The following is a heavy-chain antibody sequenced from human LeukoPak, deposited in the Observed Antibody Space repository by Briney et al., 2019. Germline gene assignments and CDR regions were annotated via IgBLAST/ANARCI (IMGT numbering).Heavy chain of an antibody. J-gene: IGHJ4*02. Sequence: ASVKVSCKVSGYTFTDWYMHWVRQAPGQGLEWMGWVDPKSGGTTYGQKFRGRVTMTRDTSISTVYMDLSSLRSDDTAFYYCARCKGSSWFDYWGQGTLVTVSS. V-gene: IGHV1-2*02. CDR3: ARCKGSSWFDY. CDR1: GYTFTDWY. CDR2: VDPKSGGT. D-gene: IGHD6-13*01.